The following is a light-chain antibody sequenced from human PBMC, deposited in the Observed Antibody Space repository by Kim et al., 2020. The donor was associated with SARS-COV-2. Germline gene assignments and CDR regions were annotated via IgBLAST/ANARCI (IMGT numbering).Light chain of an antibody. V-gene: IGLV1-47*01. CDR3: ASWDDSLSGVV. Sequence: QSVLTQPPSASGTPGQRVTISCSGSSSNVGNSYVFWYQQLPGTAPKLLFYKNSHRPSGVPDRFSASKSGTSASLAISGLRSEDEADYYCASWDDSLSGVVFGGGTKLTVL. J-gene: IGLJ2*01. CDR2: KNS. CDR1: SSNVGNSY.